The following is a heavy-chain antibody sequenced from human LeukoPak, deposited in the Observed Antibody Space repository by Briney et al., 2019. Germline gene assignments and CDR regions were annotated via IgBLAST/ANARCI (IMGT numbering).Heavy chain of an antibody. V-gene: IGHV1-46*01. CDR3: AREYYYDSSGYGSFDY. Sequence: ASVKVSCKASGYTFISYYMHWVRQAPGQGLEWMGIINPSGGSTSYAQKFQGRVTMTRDTSTSTVYMELSSLRSEDTAVYYCAREYYYDSSGYGSFDYWGQGTLVTVSS. D-gene: IGHD3-22*01. CDR1: GYTFISYY. CDR2: INPSGGST. J-gene: IGHJ4*02.